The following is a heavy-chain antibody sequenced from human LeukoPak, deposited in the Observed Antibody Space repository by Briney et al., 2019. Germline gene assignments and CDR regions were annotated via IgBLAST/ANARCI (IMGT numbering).Heavy chain of an antibody. CDR2: IYYSGST. J-gene: IGHJ4*02. CDR1: GGSISSSRYY. Sequence: PSETLSLTCTVSGGSISSSRYYWGWIRQPPGKGLEWIGSIYYSGSTYYNPSLKSRVTISVDTSKNQFSLKLSSVTAADTAVYYCARHPVHYYDSSGLLHFDYWGQGTLVTVSS. D-gene: IGHD3-22*01. V-gene: IGHV4-39*01. CDR3: ARHPVHYYDSSGLLHFDY.